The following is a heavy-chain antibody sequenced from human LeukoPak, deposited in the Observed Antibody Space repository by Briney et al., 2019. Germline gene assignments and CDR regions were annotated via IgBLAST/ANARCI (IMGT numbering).Heavy chain of an antibody. CDR2: IKQDGSEK. CDR3: ARDQSLGYCSGDSCHSDY. CDR1: GFIFGDYY. D-gene: IGHD2-15*01. Sequence: GGSLRLSCKASGFIFGDYYMNWIRQAPGKGLEWVANIKQDGSEKYYVDSVKGRFTISRDNAKNSLYLQMNSLRAEDTAVYYCARDQSLGYCSGDSCHSDYWGQGTLVTVSS. J-gene: IGHJ4*02. V-gene: IGHV3-7*01.